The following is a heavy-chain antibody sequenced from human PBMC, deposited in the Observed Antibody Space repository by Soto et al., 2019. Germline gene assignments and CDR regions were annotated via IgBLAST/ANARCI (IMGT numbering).Heavy chain of an antibody. CDR1: GFTFSDSA. D-gene: IGHD5-18*01. CDR2: IRNKGNNYAT. J-gene: IGHJ4*02. CDR3: PARRDWTAVDPLEY. Sequence: EVQLVESGGGLVQPGGSLKVSCAASGFTFSDSAMHWVRQASGKGLEWVGRIRNKGNNYATAYTASVKGRFTISRDDSKNTVYLQMNSLQFDDTAVYYCPARRDWTAVDPLEYWGLGTLVTVSS. V-gene: IGHV3-73*02.